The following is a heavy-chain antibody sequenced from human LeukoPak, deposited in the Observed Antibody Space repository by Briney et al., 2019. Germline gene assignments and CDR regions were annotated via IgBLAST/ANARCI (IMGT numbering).Heavy chain of an antibody. Sequence: SETLSLTCTVYGGSFSGYYWIWIRQPPGKGLEWIGEMNHSGSTNFNPSLKSRVTLSVNTSKNQFSLTLSSVTAADTAVYYCTRDLRGYCSGGSGYPASFDNWGQGAPVTVSS. CDR1: GGSFSGYY. CDR3: TRDLRGYCSGGSGYPASFDN. D-gene: IGHD2-15*01. CDR2: MNHSGST. J-gene: IGHJ4*02. V-gene: IGHV4-34*01.